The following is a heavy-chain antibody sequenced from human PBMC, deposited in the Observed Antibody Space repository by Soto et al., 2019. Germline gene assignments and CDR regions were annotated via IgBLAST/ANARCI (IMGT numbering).Heavy chain of an antibody. CDR3: AILGTYYFDNSDNYFDF. V-gene: IGHV1-3*05. Sequence: QVQLVQSGAEEMKPGASVKVSCKASGYTLTRYSIHWLRQAPGQRLERMGWVNAGNGNTKFSQKFQGRVTFTRDTSSSTAYMELRGLRSEDTAVYCCAILGTYYFDNSDNYFDFWGQGTLVTVSS. CDR1: GYTLTRYS. CDR2: VNAGNGNT. J-gene: IGHJ4*02. D-gene: IGHD3-22*01.